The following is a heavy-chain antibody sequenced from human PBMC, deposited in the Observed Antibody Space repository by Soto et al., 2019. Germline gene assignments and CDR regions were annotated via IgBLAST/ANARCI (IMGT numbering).Heavy chain of an antibody. V-gene: IGHV4-34*01. D-gene: IGHD3-10*01. CDR1: GGTFSGYY. CDR3: ARGAFEPSIRYYDMEV. Sequence: PSETLSLTYAVYGGTFSGYYCSWIRQPPGKGLEWIGEINHSGSTNYNPSLKSRVTISVDTSKNQFSLKLSSVTAADTAVYYCARGAFEPSIRYYDMEVWGKGTRVTGTS. CDR2: INHSGST. J-gene: IGHJ6*03.